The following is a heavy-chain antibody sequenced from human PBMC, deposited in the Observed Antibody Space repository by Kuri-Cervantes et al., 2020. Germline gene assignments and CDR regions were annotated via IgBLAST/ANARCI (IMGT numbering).Heavy chain of an antibody. V-gene: IGHV3-33*01. CDR1: GFTFSSYG. CDR2: IWYDGSNK. Sequence: GESLKISCAASGFTFSSYGMHWVRQAPGKGLEWVAVIWYDGSNKYYADSVKGRFTISRDNSKNTLYLQMNSLRAEDTAVYYCARDYCSGGSCYSSLVFYYYYGMDVWGQGTTVTVSS. CDR3: ARDYCSGGSCYSSLVFYYYYGMDV. J-gene: IGHJ6*02. D-gene: IGHD2-15*01.